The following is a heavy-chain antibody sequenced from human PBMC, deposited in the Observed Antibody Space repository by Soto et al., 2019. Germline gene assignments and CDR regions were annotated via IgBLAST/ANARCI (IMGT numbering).Heavy chain of an antibody. J-gene: IGHJ5*02. CDR3: ARGTVTSGRGFGP. CDR1: HATFTGYA. V-gene: IGHV1-18*04. D-gene: IGHD4-17*01. Sequence: QVHLVQSETEVKEPGASVTVSCKTSHATFTGYAITWVRQAPGQGLEWLGWISSLSGNTYYARDFQGRLTMTTNTSATTAYMELRSLRSDDTAVYFCARGTVTSGRGFGPWGQGTLVTDSS. CDR2: ISSLSGNT.